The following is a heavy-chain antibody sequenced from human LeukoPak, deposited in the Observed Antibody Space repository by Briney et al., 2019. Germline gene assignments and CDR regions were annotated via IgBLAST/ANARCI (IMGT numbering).Heavy chain of an antibody. V-gene: IGHV3-30*02. D-gene: IGHD5-24*01. Sequence: PGGSLRLSCAASGFTFSSYGMHWVRQAPGKGLEWVAFIRYDGSNKYYADSVKGRFTISRDNSKNTLYLQMNSLRAEDTAVYYCAREGGDGYNMEHDYWGQGTLVTVSS. CDR2: IRYDGSNK. CDR1: GFTFSSYG. CDR3: AREGGDGYNMEHDY. J-gene: IGHJ4*02.